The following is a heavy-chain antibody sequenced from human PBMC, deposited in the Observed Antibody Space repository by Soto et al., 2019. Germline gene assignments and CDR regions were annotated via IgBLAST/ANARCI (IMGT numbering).Heavy chain of an antibody. V-gene: IGHV4-34*01. CDR1: GGSFSGYY. Sequence: QVQLQQWGAGLLKPSETLSLTCAVYGGSFSGYYWSWIRQPPGKGLEWIGEINHSGSTNYNPSLKCRVTISVDTSKNQFSLKLSSVTAADTAVYYCARGGGQGLDYWGQGTLVTVSS. CDR3: ARGGGQGLDY. D-gene: IGHD3-16*01. J-gene: IGHJ4*02. CDR2: INHSGST.